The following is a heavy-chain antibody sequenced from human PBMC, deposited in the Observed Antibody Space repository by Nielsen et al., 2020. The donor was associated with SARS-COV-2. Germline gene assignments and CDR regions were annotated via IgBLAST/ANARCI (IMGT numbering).Heavy chain of an antibody. D-gene: IGHD3-3*01. CDR2: ISYDGSNK. CDR1: GFIFDGFW. Sequence: GESLKISCTASGFIFDGFWMSWVRQAPGKGLEWVAVISYDGSNKYYADSVKGRFTISRDNSKNTLYLQMNSLRAEDTAVYYCAGGADFWSGTQKYYMDVWGKGTTVTVSS. V-gene: IGHV3-30*03. CDR3: AGGADFWSGTQKYYMDV. J-gene: IGHJ6*03.